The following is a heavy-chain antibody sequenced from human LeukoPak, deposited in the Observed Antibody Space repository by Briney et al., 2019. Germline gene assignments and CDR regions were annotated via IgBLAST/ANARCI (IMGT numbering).Heavy chain of an antibody. Sequence: SETLSLTCAVSGYSINSSNWWGWIRQPPGKGLEWIGYIYYSGSTYYNPSLKSRVTMSVDTSKNQFSLKLSSVTAVDTAVYYCARTRRGRGSPIDYWGQGTLVTVSS. CDR2: IYYSGST. D-gene: IGHD3-10*01. J-gene: IGHJ4*02. V-gene: IGHV4-28*01. CDR1: GYSINSSNW. CDR3: ARTRRGRGSPIDY.